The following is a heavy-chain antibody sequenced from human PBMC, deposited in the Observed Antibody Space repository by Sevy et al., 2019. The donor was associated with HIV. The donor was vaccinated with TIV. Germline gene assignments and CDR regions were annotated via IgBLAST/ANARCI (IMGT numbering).Heavy chain of an antibody. CDR3: AIDSRVYSSSHFDY. D-gene: IGHD6-13*01. CDR1: GFTFSDYY. J-gene: IGHJ4*02. Sequence: GGSLRLSCAASGFTFSDYYMTWIRQAPGKGLEWDSYISSGSTYINYADSVKGRFTISRDNAKNSLYLQMNSLRAEDTAVYYCAIDSRVYSSSHFDYWGQGTLVTVSS. CDR2: ISSGSTYI. V-gene: IGHV3-11*06.